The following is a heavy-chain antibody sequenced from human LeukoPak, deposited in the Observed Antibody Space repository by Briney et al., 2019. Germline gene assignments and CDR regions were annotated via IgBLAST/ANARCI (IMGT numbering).Heavy chain of an antibody. D-gene: IGHD3-9*01. CDR1: GSTLTELS. CDR3: KQKTEYEILTGYPL. CDR2: FDPEDGET. Sequence: ASVKVSCKVSGSTLTELSMHWVRPAAGKGLEWMGGFDPEDGETIYAQKFQGRVTMTEDTSTDTAYTELSSLRSEDTAVFFFKQKTEYEILTGYPLWGQGTLVTVSS. J-gene: IGHJ4*02. V-gene: IGHV1-24*01.